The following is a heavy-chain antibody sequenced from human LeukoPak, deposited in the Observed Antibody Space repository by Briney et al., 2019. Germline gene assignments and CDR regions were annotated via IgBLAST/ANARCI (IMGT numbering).Heavy chain of an antibody. D-gene: IGHD3-22*01. CDR1: GFPFSTYA. V-gene: IGHV3-23*01. CDR3: ARDPYYYDSSGYSAGGLDY. CDR2: IRGSDGST. J-gene: IGHJ4*02. Sequence: GGSLRLSCAASGFPFSTYAMSWVRQAPGKGLEWVSSIRGSDGSTHYADSVKGRFAISRDNSKNTLYLQMNSLRAEDTAVYYCARDPYYYDSSGYSAGGLDYWGQGTLVTVSS.